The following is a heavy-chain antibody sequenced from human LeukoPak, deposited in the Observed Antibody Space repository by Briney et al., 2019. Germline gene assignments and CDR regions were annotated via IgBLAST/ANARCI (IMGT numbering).Heavy chain of an antibody. CDR2: IYYSGNT. D-gene: IGHD2-21*02. CDR3: ARALVVTFGLKDAFDI. J-gene: IGHJ3*02. V-gene: IGHV4-39*07. Sequence: PSGTLSLTCTVSGGSIRSSSYYWGWIRQPPGKGLEWIGSIYYSGNTHYNPSLKSRVTISVDTSKNEFSLKLSSVTAADTAVYYCARALVVTFGLKDAFDIWGQGTMVTVSS. CDR1: GGSIRSSSYY.